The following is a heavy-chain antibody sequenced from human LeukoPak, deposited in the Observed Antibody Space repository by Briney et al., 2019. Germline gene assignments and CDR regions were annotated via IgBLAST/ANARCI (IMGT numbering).Heavy chain of an antibody. Sequence: GGSLRLSCAASGFTFSSYWMSWVRQAPGKGLEWVANIKQDGRGTYYVDSVKGRFTISRDNAKNSLYLQMNSLRAEDTAVYYCARGRVGQWLVDAFDIWGQGTMVTVSS. J-gene: IGHJ3*02. D-gene: IGHD6-19*01. CDR1: GFTFSSYW. V-gene: IGHV3-7*01. CDR2: IKQDGRGT. CDR3: ARGRVGQWLVDAFDI.